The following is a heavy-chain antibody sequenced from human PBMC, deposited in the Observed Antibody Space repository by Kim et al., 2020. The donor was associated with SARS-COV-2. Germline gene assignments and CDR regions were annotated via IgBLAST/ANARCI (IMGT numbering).Heavy chain of an antibody. V-gene: IGHV4-34*01. CDR2: INHSGST. CDR3: AQAYCGGDCYWYFDL. J-gene: IGHJ2*01. CDR1: GGSFSGYY. D-gene: IGHD2-21*02. Sequence: SETLSLTCAVYGGSFSGYYWSWIRQPPGKGLEWIGEINHSGSTNYNPSLKSRVTISVDTSKNQFSLKLSSVTAADTAVYYCAQAYCGGDCYWYFDLWGRGTLVTVSS.